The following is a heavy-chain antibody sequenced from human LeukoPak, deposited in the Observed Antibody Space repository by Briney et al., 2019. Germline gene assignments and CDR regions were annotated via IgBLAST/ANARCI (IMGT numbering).Heavy chain of an antibody. J-gene: IGHJ3*02. CDR1: GYTFTSYA. D-gene: IGHD2-2*01. CDR3: ARDCSSTSCYGHDAFDI. Sequence: ASVKVSCKASGYTFTSYAMHWVRQAPGQRLEWMGWINAGNGNTKYSQKFQGRVTITRDTSASTAYMELSSLRSEDTAVYYCARDCSSTSCYGHDAFDIWGQGTMVTVSS. CDR2: INAGNGNT. V-gene: IGHV1-3*01.